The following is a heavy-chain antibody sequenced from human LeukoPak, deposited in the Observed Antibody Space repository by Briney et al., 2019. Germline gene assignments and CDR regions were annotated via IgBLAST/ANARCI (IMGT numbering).Heavy chain of an antibody. V-gene: IGHV3-53*01. D-gene: IGHD6-13*01. CDR2: IYSGGST. Sequence: GGSLRPSRPASGFTVSSNYMSWARQAPGKGRGWVSVIYSGGSTYYADSVKGRFTISRDNSKNTLYLQMNSLRAEDTAVYYCARLYSSSWYGDYWGQGTLVTVSS. J-gene: IGHJ4*02. CDR1: GFTVSSNY. CDR3: ARLYSSSWYGDY.